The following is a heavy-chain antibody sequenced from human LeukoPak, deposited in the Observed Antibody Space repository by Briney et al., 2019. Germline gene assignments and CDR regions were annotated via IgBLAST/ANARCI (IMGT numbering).Heavy chain of an antibody. CDR2: IYHSGST. J-gene: IGHJ3*02. CDR3: ASGVVVIKRDDAFDI. V-gene: IGHV4-30-2*01. Sequence: PSQTLSLTCAVSGGSISSGGYSWSWIRQPPGKGLEWIGYIYHSGSTYYNPSLKSRVTISVDRSKNQFSLKLSSVTAADTAVYYCASGVVVIKRDDAFDIWGQGTMVTVSS. D-gene: IGHD3-22*01. CDR1: GGSISSGGYS.